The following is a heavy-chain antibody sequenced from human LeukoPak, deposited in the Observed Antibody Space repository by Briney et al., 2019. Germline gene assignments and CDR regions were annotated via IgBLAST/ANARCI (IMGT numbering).Heavy chain of an antibody. D-gene: IGHD6-19*01. CDR1: GFTFSSYA. V-gene: IGHV3-23*01. J-gene: IGHJ4*02. CDR2: ISGSGGST. Sequence: GSLRLSCAASGFTFSSYAMSWVRQAPGKGLEWVSAISGSGGSTYYADSVKGRFTISRDNSKNTLYLQMNSLRAEDTAVYYCAKDPSIAVAGTYHYWGQGTLVTVSS. CDR3: AKDPSIAVAGTYHY.